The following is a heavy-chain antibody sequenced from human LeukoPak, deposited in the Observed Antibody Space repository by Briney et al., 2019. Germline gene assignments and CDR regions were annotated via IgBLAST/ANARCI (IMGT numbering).Heavy chain of an antibody. Sequence: SVKVSCMASGGTFSSYAISWVRQAPGQGLEWMGGIIPIFGTANYAQKFQGRVTITTDESTSTAYMELSSLRSEDTAVYYCARGLPVGFLRVSLNWFDPWGQGTLVTVSS. CDR2: IIPIFGTA. J-gene: IGHJ5*02. D-gene: IGHD2-15*01. V-gene: IGHV1-69*05. CDR1: GGTFSSYA. CDR3: ARGLPVGFLRVSLNWFDP.